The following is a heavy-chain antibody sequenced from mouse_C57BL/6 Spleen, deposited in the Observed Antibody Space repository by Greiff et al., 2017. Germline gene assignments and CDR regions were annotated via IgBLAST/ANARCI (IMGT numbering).Heavy chain of an antibody. V-gene: IGHV14-4*01. CDR1: GFHIKDAY. D-gene: IGHD1-3*01. Sequence: VQLQQSGAELVRPGASVKLSCTASGFHIKDAYLHWVKPRPEPGLAWIGWIDPETGDTEYASKFQGKATITADTSSTTAYLQLSRLTSEDTAVNYCTTTRDGSSVDYWGQGTTLTVSS. CDR2: IDPETGDT. J-gene: IGHJ2*01. CDR3: TTTRDGSSVDY.